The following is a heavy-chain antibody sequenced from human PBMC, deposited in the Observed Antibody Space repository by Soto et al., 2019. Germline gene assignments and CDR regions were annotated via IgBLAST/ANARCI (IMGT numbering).Heavy chain of an antibody. CDR2: INHSGST. CDR1: GGSFSGYY. D-gene: IGHD4-4*01. CDR3: ARIGPYSNYRNWFDP. V-gene: IGHV4-34*01. J-gene: IGHJ5*02. Sequence: SETLSLTCAVYGGSFSGYYWSWIRQPPGKGLEWIGEINHSGSTNYNPSLKSRVTISVDTSKNQFSLKLSSVTAADTAVYYCARIGPYSNYRNWFDPWGQGTLVTVSS.